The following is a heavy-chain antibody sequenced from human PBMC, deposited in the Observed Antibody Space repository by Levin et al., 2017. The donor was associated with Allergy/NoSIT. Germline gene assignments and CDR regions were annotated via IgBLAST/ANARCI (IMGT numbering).Heavy chain of an antibody. J-gene: IGHJ4*02. Sequence: GGSLRLSCAASGFIFSDYYMSWVRQPPGKGLEWVASIKEDGGEKYYVDSVKGRFTISRDNANNSLFLQMNSLRVDDTAVYFCARERGGSYQDYWGQGTLVTVSS. CDR2: IKEDGGEK. V-gene: IGHV3-7*01. CDR3: ARERGGSYQDY. CDR1: GFIFSDYY. D-gene: IGHD1-26*01.